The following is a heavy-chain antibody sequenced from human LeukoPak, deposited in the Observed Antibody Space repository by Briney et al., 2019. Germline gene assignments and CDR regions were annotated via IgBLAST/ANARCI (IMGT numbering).Heavy chain of an antibody. CDR1: GGTFSSYA. D-gene: IGHD3-10*01. J-gene: IGHJ4*02. Sequence: WASVKVSCKASGGTFSSYAISWVRQAPGQGLEWMGGIIPIFGTANYAQKFQGRVTITADESTSTAYMELSSLRSEDTAVYYCASEVRGLWFGELLSPFDYWGQGTLVTVSS. V-gene: IGHV1-69*13. CDR3: ASEVRGLWFGELLSPFDY. CDR2: IIPIFGTA.